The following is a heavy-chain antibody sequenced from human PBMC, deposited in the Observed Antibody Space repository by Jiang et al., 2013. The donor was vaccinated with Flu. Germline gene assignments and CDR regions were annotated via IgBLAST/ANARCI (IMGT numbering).Heavy chain of an antibody. CDR1: GFTFSSYA. D-gene: IGHD6-13*01. V-gene: IGHV3-30*01. J-gene: IGHJ6*02. CDR2: ISYDGSNK. CDR3: ARDIRDSSSWYGGGYYYYYGMDV. Sequence: VQLVESGGGVVQPGRSLRLSCAASGFTFSSYAMHWVRQAPGKGLEWVAVISYDGSNKYYADSVKGRFTISRDNSKNTLYLQMNSLRAEDTAVYYCARDIRDSSSWYGGGYYYYYGMDVWGQGTTVTVSS.